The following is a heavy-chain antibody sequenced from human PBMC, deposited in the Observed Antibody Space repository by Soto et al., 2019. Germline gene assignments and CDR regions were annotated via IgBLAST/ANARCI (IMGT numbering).Heavy chain of an antibody. D-gene: IGHD3-9*01. CDR2: IYPGDSDT. CDR3: ARHATYYDILSGYYFDY. J-gene: IGHJ4*02. CDR1: GYSFTSYK. V-gene: IGHV5-51*01. Sequence: GESLKISCNGSGYSFTSYKIGWVRQMAGKGLEWMGIIYPGDSDTRYSPSFQGQVTISADKSTSTAYLQWSSLKASDTAMYYCARHATYYDILSGYYFDYWGQGTLVTVSS.